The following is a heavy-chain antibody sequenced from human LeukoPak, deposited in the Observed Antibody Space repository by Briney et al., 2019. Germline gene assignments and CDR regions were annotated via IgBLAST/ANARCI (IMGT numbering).Heavy chain of an antibody. CDR3: AKALSDYGVRAEYFQH. CDR1: GFTFSSYG. D-gene: IGHD4-17*01. Sequence: GGSLRLSCAASGFTFSSYGMHWVRQAPGKGLEWVAVISYDGSNKYYADSVKGRFTISRDNSKNTLYPQMNSLRAEDTAVYYCAKALSDYGVRAEYFQHWGQGTLVTVSS. J-gene: IGHJ1*01. CDR2: ISYDGSNK. V-gene: IGHV3-30*18.